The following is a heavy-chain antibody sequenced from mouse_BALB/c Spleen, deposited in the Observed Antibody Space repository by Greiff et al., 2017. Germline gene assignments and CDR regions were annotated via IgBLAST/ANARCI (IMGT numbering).Heavy chain of an antibody. Sequence: EVKVVESGGGLVQPGGSRKLSCAASGFTFSSFGMHWVRQAPEKGLEWVAYISSGSSTIYYADTVKGRFTISRDNPKNTLFLQMTSLRSEDTAMYYCARLLQAMDYWGQGTSVTVSS. CDR3: ARLLQAMDY. D-gene: IGHD1-1*01. CDR2: ISSGSSTI. V-gene: IGHV5-17*02. J-gene: IGHJ4*01. CDR1: GFTFSSFG.